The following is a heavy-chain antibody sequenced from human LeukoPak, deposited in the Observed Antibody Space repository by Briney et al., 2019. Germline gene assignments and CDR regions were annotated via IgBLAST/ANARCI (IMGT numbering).Heavy chain of an antibody. D-gene: IGHD5-18*01. CDR2: RFYSGTT. V-gene: IGHV4-59*01. CDR1: GGSISIYY. Sequence: SETLSLTCTVSGGSISIYYWSWIRQPPGKGLEWIGSRFYSGTTYYNPSLKSRVTISLDTSKKQFSLKLSSVTAADTAVYYCARVGNSYGVPPYYFDYWGQGTLVTVSS. J-gene: IGHJ4*02. CDR3: ARVGNSYGVPPYYFDY.